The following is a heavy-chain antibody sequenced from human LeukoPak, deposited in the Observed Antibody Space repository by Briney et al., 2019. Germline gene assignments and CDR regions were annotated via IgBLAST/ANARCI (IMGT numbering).Heavy chain of an antibody. CDR3: ARALGYYDSSGYSDY. Sequence: HPGGSLRLSCAASGFTFDDYAMHWVRQAPGKGLEWVSGISWNSGSIGYADSVKGRFTISRDNAKNSLYLQMNSLRAEDTAVYYCARALGYYDSSGYSDYWGQGTLVTVSS. CDR1: GFTFDDYA. V-gene: IGHV3-9*01. J-gene: IGHJ4*02. CDR2: ISWNSGSI. D-gene: IGHD3-22*01.